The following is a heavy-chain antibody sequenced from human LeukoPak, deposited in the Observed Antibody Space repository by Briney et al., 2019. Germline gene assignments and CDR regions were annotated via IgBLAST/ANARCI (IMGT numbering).Heavy chain of an antibody. CDR2: IRGIVYAGTT. CDR1: GFPFVDYA. D-gene: IGHD3-22*01. Sequence: EPGRSVRLSGTSPGFPFVDYAMSWSRQAPGKGLEWVGFIRGIVYAGTTEYAASVKGRFTISRDDTRSIAYLQMNSLKTEDTAVYYCADPYYDSSGYYSYFDYWGQGTLVTVSS. V-gene: IGHV3-49*03. CDR3: ADPYYDSSGYYSYFDY. J-gene: IGHJ4*02.